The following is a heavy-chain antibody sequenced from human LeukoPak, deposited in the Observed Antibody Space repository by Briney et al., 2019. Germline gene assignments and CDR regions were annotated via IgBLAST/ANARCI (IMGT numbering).Heavy chain of an antibody. CDR1: GYSFTSYW. CDR2: IDPSDSYT. CDR3: ARHESSGKWFGELDYFDY. J-gene: IGHJ4*02. Sequence: GESLRISCKGSGYSFTSYWISWVRQMPGKGLEWMGRIDPSDSYTNYSPSFQGHVTISADKSISTAYLQWNSLKASDTAMYYCARHESSGKWFGELDYFDYWGQGTLVTVYS. V-gene: IGHV5-10-1*01. D-gene: IGHD3-10*01.